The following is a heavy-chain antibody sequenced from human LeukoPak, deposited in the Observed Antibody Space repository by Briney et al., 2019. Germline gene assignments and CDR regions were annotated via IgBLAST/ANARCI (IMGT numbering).Heavy chain of an antibody. CDR3: ATYYYDSGGFQFHH. CDR1: GLTFSIFE. V-gene: IGHV3-48*01. J-gene: IGHJ5*02. CDR2: ISRSCYIK. D-gene: IGHD3-22*01. Sequence: GGSLRLSREASGLTFSIFEMNWVRLAPGKGLEWVSFISRSCYIKLYADSVKGRFTISRDNSRNTLYLQMGSLRAEDMAVYYCATYYYDSGGFQFHHWGQGTLVTVS.